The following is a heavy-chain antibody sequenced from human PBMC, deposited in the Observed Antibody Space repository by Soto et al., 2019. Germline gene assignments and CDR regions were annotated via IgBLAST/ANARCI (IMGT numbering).Heavy chain of an antibody. Sequence: SETLSLTCAVYGGSFSGYYWSWIRQPPGKGLEWIGEINHSGSTNYNPSLKSRVTISVDTSKNQFSLKLSSVTAADTAVYYCARDTYYYGSGSYSDYWGQGTLVTVSS. V-gene: IGHV4-34*01. D-gene: IGHD3-10*01. CDR3: ARDTYYYGSGSYSDY. CDR1: GGSFSGYY. CDR2: INHSGST. J-gene: IGHJ4*02.